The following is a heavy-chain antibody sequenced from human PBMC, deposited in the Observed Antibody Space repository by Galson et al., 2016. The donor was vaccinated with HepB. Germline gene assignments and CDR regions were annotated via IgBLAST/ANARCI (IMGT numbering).Heavy chain of an antibody. CDR2: ISGSGGAA. V-gene: IGHV3-23*01. Sequence: SLRLSCAGSGFTFSGFGMAWVRQVPGKGLEWLLGISGSGGAAHFVDSVKGRFTVSRDNSKNTLDLYMSGLRAEDTAVYYCAKEGEYYSSGWYEAWGQGTLVTVSS. D-gene: IGHD3-22*01. CDR1: GFTFSGFG. CDR3: AKEGEYYSSGWYEA. J-gene: IGHJ5*02.